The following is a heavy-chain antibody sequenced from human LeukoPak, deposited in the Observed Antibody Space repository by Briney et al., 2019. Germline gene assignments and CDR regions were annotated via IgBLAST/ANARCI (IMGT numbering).Heavy chain of an antibody. J-gene: IGHJ4*02. CDR2: IYYSGST. V-gene: IGHV4-39*07. CDR3: ARDGGSSSSPFDY. D-gene: IGHD6-13*01. CDR1: GGSISSSSYY. Sequence: PSETLSLTCTVSGGSISSSSYYWGWIRQPPGKGLEWIGSIYYSGSTYYNPSLKSRVTISVDTSKNQFSLKLSSVTAADTAVYYCARDGGSSSSPFDYWGQGTLVTVSS.